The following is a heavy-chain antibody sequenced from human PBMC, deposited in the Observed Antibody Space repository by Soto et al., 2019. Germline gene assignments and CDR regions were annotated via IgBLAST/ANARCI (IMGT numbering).Heavy chain of an antibody. Sequence: GGSLRLSCAASGFTFSSYAMHWVRQAPGKGLEWVAVISYDGSNKYYADSVKGRFTISRDNSKNTLYLQMNSLRAEDTAVYYCARATNWGRFDYWGQGTLVTVSS. D-gene: IGHD7-27*01. CDR3: ARATNWGRFDY. V-gene: IGHV3-30*04. CDR1: GFTFSSYA. J-gene: IGHJ4*02. CDR2: ISYDGSNK.